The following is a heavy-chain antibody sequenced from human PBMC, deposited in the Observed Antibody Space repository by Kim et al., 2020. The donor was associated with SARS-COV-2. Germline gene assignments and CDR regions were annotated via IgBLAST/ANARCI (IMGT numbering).Heavy chain of an antibody. CDR2: IYYSGST. D-gene: IGHD3-22*01. J-gene: IGHJ4*02. CDR3: ARGIADYYDSSGYYSR. CDR1: GGSISSYY. Sequence: SETLSLTCTVSGGSISSYYWSWIRQPPGKGLEWIGYIYYSGSTNYNPSLKSRVTISVDTSKNQFSLKLSSVTAADTAVYYCARGIADYYDSSGYYSRWGQGTLVTVSS. V-gene: IGHV4-59*13.